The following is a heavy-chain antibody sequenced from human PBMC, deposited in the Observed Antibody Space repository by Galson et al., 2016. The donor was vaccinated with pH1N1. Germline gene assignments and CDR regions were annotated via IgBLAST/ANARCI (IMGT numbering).Heavy chain of an antibody. Sequence: SLRLSCAASGLIFKNFAMHWVRQAPGKGLEWVAFIWMDGTGQKYAASVKGRFIIPRDNSKNTRYLQMNSLGDEDTAIYYCTTDADDTMDVWGIGTTVTVSP. CDR2: IWMDGTGQ. CDR3: TTDADDTMDV. V-gene: IGHV3-33*01. CDR1: GLIFKNFA. D-gene: IGHD3-22*01. J-gene: IGHJ6*04.